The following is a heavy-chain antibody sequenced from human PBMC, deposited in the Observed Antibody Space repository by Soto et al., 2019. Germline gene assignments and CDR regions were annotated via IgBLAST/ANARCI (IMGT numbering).Heavy chain of an antibody. Sequence: ASVKVSCKASGYTFTSYGISWVRQAPGQGLEWMGWINAGNGNTKYSQKFQGRVTITRDTSASTAYMELSSLRSEDTAVYYCARFFYGDYDYWGQGTLVTVSS. CDR1: GYTFTSYG. J-gene: IGHJ4*02. CDR3: ARFFYGDYDY. D-gene: IGHD4-17*01. V-gene: IGHV1-3*01. CDR2: INAGNGNT.